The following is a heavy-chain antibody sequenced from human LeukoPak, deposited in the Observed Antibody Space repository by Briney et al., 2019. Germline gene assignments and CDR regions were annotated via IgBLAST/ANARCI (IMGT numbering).Heavy chain of an antibody. J-gene: IGHJ4*02. CDR3: AKDLAVTGWVNDY. CDR2: ITGSGGTT. CDR1: GFTFSNYA. V-gene: IGHV3-23*01. Sequence: GGSLRLSCAASGFTFSNYAMSWVRQAPGKGLEWVSAITGSGGTTYYADSVKDRFTVSRDNSKNTLYLQMNSLRAEDTAVYYCAKDLAVTGWVNDYWGQGTLVTVSS. D-gene: IGHD6-19*01.